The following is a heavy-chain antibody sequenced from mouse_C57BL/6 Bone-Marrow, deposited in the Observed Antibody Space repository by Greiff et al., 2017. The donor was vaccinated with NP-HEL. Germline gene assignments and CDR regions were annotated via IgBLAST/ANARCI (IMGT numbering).Heavy chain of an antibody. J-gene: IGHJ2*01. CDR2: INPYNGGT. Sequence: VQLQQSGPVLVKPGASVKMSCKASGYTFTDYYMNWVKQSHGKSLEWIGVINPYNGGTSYNPKFKGQATLTVDKSSSTAYMELNSLTSEDSAVDYFARNDDGKGDYWGQGTTLTVSA. CDR1: GYTFTDYY. V-gene: IGHV1-19*01. CDR3: ARNDDGKGDY. D-gene: IGHD2-3*01.